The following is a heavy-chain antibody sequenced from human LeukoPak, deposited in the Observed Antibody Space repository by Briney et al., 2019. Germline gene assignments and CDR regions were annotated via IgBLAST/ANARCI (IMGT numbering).Heavy chain of an antibody. V-gene: IGHV3-7*03. CDR3: ARSYYYDSSGWDAFDI. J-gene: IGHJ3*02. Sequence: GGSLRLSCAASGFTFSSYWMSWVRQAPWKGLEWLANIKQDGSEKYYVDSVKGRFTISRHNSKDTLYLQMNSQRAEDTAVYYCARSYYYDSSGWDAFDIWGQGTMVTVSS. CDR1: GFTFSSYW. D-gene: IGHD3-22*01. CDR2: IKQDGSEK.